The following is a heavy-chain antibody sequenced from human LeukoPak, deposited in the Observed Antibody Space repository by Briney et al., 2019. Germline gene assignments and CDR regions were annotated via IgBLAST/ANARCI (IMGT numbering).Heavy chain of an antibody. J-gene: IGHJ6*02. CDR2: MNPNSGNT. V-gene: IGHV1-8*01. D-gene: IGHD3-22*01. CDR1: GYTFTSYD. CDR3: SRGRNQKMRRSGYYYGNYYYGIDV. Sequence: GVSVMVSCKASGYTFTSYDINWVRQAPGQGLEWMGWMNPNSGNTGYAEKFQGRLTMTRNNSISRAYMELSSLRSEDTAVYYCSRGRNQKMRRSGYYYGNYYYGIDVWGQGTTVPVS.